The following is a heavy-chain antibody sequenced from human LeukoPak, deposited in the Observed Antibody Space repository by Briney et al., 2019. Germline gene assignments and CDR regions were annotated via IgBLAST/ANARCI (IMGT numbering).Heavy chain of an antibody. J-gene: IGHJ4*02. Sequence: PSETLSLTCIVSGFSITSGYYWSWIRQPPGKGLEWIGSIYHIGSTYYSPSLKSRVSLSVDTSKNQFSLKLSSVTAADTAVYYCANSPIIAVADYFGSWGQGRLVTVSS. D-gene: IGHD6-19*01. CDR3: ANSPIIAVADYFGS. V-gene: IGHV4-38-2*02. CDR1: GFSITSGYY. CDR2: IYHIGST.